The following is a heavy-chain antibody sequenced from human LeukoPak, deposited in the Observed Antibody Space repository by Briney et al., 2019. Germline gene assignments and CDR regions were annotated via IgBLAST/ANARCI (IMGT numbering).Heavy chain of an antibody. CDR1: GLTFSNCW. CDR3: ARVPAGVIGMKDAFDI. CDR2: INEDGSAS. J-gene: IGHJ3*02. Sequence: GGSLRLSCAASGLTFSNCWLLWVRHVRGKGLVWVSRINEDGSASFYADFVKGRFTISGDNAKNTLFLQIKSRSAEDTAVYYWARVPAGVIGMKDAFDIWGQGTMVTVSS. V-gene: IGHV3-74*01. D-gene: IGHD3-16*02.